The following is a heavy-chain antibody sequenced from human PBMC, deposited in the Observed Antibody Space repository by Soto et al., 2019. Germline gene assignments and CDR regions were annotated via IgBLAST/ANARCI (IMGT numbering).Heavy chain of an antibody. CDR2: IYPGDSDT. V-gene: IGHV5-51*01. CDR3: ARLGVQCSGGSCYSYYYYGMDV. J-gene: IGHJ6*02. CDR1: GYSFTSYW. D-gene: IGHD2-15*01. Sequence: VESLKVSCKGSGYSFTSYWIGWVRQMPGKGLEGVGFIYPGDSDTRYRPSFQGQVTISADKSISTAYLQWSSLKASDTAMYYCARLGVQCSGGSCYSYYYYGMDVWGQGTTVTVSS.